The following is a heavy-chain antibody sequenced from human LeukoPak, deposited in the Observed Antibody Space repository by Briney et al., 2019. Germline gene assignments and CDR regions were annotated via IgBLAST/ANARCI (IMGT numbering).Heavy chain of an antibody. CDR2: IYYSGST. J-gene: IGHJ6*02. V-gene: IGHV4-39*01. D-gene: IGHD2-15*01. CDR3: ASTRYCSGGSCYPLYYYYYGMDV. CDR1: GGSISSSSYY. Sequence: PSETLSLTCTVSGGSISSSSYYWGWIRQPPGKGLEWIGSIYYSGSTYYNPSLKSRVTISVDTSKNQFSLKLSSVTAADTAVYYCASTRYCSGGSCYPLYYYYYGMDVWGQGTTVTVS.